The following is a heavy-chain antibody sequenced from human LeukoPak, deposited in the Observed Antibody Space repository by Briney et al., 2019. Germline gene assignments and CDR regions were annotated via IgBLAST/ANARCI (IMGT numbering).Heavy chain of an antibody. CDR3: ASGGYDWDAYDY. V-gene: IGHV1-46*01. Sequence: ASVKVSCKDSGNSNIHWVRQTPGQGPEWMGLIRPGGGATSYAQKFQGRVRMTRDRSTSIVYMELSSLRSEDTAIYFCASGGYDWDAYDYWGQGTPVTVSS. J-gene: IGHJ4*02. CDR2: IRPGGGAT. D-gene: IGHD5-12*01. CDR1: GNSN.